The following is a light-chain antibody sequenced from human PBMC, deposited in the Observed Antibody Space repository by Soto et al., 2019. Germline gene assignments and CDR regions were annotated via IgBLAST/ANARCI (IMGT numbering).Light chain of an antibody. V-gene: IGKV3-20*01. J-gene: IGKJ2*01. CDR3: QQYNNWPPYT. CDR2: GVS. Sequence: EIVLTQSPGTLSLSPGEKATLSCRASQSVGDTFLSWYQQKPGLAPRLLIYGVSNRATGIPDRFSGSGSGTDFILTISSLQSEDFAVYYCQQYNNWPPYTFGQGTKLEIK. CDR1: QSVGDTF.